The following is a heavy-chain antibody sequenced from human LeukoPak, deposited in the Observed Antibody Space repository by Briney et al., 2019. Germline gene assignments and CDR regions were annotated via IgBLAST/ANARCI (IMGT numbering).Heavy chain of an antibody. CDR2: ISGGGGST. CDR3: AKDPSEYYYDSSGYWGDFDY. J-gene: IGHJ4*02. CDR1: GFTFSSYA. V-gene: IGHV3-23*01. D-gene: IGHD3-22*01. Sequence: GGSLRLSCAASGFTFSSYAMSWVRQAPGKGLEWVSAISGGGGSTYFADSVKGRFTISRDNSKNTLYVQMNSLRAEDTAVYYCAKDPSEYYYDSSGYWGDFDYWGQGTLVTVSS.